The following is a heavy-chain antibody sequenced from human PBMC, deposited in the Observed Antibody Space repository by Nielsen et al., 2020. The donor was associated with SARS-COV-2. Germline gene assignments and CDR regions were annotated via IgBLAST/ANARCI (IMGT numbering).Heavy chain of an antibody. CDR2: ISYDGSHK. CDR1: GFTFSIYA. Sequence: GGSLRLSCAASGFTFSIYAMHWVRQAPGKGLEWVAAISYDGSHKYYADSVRGRFTISRDNSKDTLFLQMNGLRRDDTSVYYCARGVETDAVMVEHWGQGNLVAVSS. V-gene: IGHV3-30*04. CDR3: ARGVETDAVMVEH. D-gene: IGHD5-18*01. J-gene: IGHJ4*02.